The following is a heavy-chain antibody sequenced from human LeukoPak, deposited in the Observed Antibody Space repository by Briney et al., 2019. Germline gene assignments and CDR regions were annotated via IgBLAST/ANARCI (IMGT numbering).Heavy chain of an antibody. Sequence: GGSLRLSCAASGFTFSSYGMHWVRQAPGKGLEWVAVISYDGSNKYYADSVKGRFTISRDNSKNTLYLQMNSLRAEDTAVYYCARDLVGSSSHWFDPWGQGTLVTVSS. J-gene: IGHJ5*02. CDR2: ISYDGSNK. CDR1: GFTFSSYG. D-gene: IGHD6-6*01. V-gene: IGHV3-30*03. CDR3: ARDLVGSSSHWFDP.